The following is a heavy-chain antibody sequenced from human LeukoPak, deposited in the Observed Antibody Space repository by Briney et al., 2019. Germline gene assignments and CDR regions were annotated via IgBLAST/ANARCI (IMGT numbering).Heavy chain of an antibody. D-gene: IGHD3-10*01. J-gene: IGHJ6*02. V-gene: IGHV4-59*08. CDR2: IYYSGST. CDR1: GGSISSYY. CDR3: ARLVHPGYYYGSGSLYGMDV. Sequence: RASETLSLTCTVSGGSISSYYWSWIRQPPGKGLEWIGYIYYSGSTNYNPSLKSRVTISVDTSKNQFSLELSSVTAADTAVYYCARLVHPGYYYGSGSLYGMDVWGQGTTVTVSS.